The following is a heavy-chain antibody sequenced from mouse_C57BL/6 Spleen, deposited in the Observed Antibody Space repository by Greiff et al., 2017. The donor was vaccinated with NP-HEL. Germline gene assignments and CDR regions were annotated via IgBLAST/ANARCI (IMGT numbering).Heavy chain of an antibody. V-gene: IGHV2-5*01. Sequence: VKLVESGPGLVQPSQSLSITCTVSGFSLTSYGVHWVRQSPGKGLAWLGVIWRGGSTDYNAAFMSRLSITKDNSKSQVFFKMNSLQADDTAIYYCAKNNGYGSLYYFDYWGQGTTLTVSS. CDR1: GFSLTSYG. J-gene: IGHJ2*01. CDR2: IWRGGST. D-gene: IGHD1-1*01. CDR3: AKNNGYGSLYYFDY.